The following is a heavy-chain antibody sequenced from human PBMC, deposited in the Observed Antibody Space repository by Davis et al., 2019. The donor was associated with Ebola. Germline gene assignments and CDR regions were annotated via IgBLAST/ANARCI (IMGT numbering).Heavy chain of an antibody. D-gene: IGHD1-26*01. CDR3: ARGASYPGY. Sequence: GESLKISCAASGFTFSSSWMHWVRQAPGKGLVWVSRISSDGSSTSYADSVKGRFTISRDNSKNTLYLQMNSLRAEDTAVYYCARGASYPGYWGQGTLVTVSS. CDR2: ISSDGSST. V-gene: IGHV3-74*01. CDR1: GFTFSSSW. J-gene: IGHJ4*02.